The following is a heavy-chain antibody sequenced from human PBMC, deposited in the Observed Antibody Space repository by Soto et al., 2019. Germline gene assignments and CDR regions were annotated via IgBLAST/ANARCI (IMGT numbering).Heavy chain of an antibody. Sequence: QVQLQQWGAGLLKPSETLSLTCAVYDGSFSGYYWSWIRQTPGKGLEWIGEIKHSGSTNYNPSLKSRVTLSVETSKNRFSLMLSSVTAADTADYYCARGRATGYYHGWKFDLWGRCTLVTVSS. J-gene: IGHJ2*01. CDR3: ARGRATGYYHGWKFDL. V-gene: IGHV4-34*01. D-gene: IGHD3-9*01. CDR2: IKHSGST. CDR1: DGSFSGYY.